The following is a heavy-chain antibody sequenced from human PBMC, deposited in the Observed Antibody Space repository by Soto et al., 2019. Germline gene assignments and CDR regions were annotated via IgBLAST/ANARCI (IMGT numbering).Heavy chain of an antibody. CDR3: ARDPQVIVLRVYAIPYSGMDV. J-gene: IGHJ6*02. CDR1: GYTFTSYY. CDR2: INPSGGST. D-gene: IGHD2-8*01. V-gene: IGHV1-46*01. Sequence: ASVKVSCKASGYTFTSYYMHWVRQAPGQGLEWMGIINPSGGSTSYAQKFQGRVTMTRDTSTSTVYMELSSLRSEDTAVYYCARDPQVIVLRVYAIPYSGMDVWGQGTTVTVPS.